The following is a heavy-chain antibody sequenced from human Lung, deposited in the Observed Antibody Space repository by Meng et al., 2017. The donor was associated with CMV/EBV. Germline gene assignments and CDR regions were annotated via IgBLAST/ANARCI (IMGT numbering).Heavy chain of an antibody. CDR3: AKDQTYYGCSSTSCYTRAHYYYYYGMDV. CDR1: GFTFSSSG. J-gene: IGHJ6*02. CDR2: IRYDGSNK. Sequence: GESLKISCAASGFTFSSSGMHWVRQAPGKGLEWVAFIRYDGSNKYYADSVKGRFTISRDNSKNTLYLQMNSLRAEDTAVYYCAKDQTYYGCSSTSCYTRAHYYYYYGMDVWGQGTXVTVSS. D-gene: IGHD2-2*02. V-gene: IGHV3-30*02.